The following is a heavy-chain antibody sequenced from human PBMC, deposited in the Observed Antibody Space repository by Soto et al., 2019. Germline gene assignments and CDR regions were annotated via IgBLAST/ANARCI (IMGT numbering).Heavy chain of an antibody. Sequence: QVHLVQSGAEVKKPGSSVQVSCKASGGSFSNYIFAWVRQAPGQGLEWMGGTIPMFATAQYAQKLQGRVTITADESTSKGYMDLTSLTSDDTAVYYCARGLFGQQWLVGFDTWGQGTLVTVSS. CDR3: ARGLFGQQWLVGFDT. V-gene: IGHV1-69*01. CDR2: TIPMFATA. CDR1: GGSFSNYI. J-gene: IGHJ4*02. D-gene: IGHD6-19*01.